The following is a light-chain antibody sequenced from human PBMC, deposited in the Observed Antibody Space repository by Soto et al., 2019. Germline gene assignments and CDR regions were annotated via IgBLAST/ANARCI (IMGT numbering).Light chain of an antibody. Sequence: EIVLTQSPGTLSLSPGDRATLSCRASQTLRSGYLAWYQHKPGQPPRLLIYDASTRATGIPSRFSGSGSGTEFTLTISSLKSEDFAVYYCQQYDNWPRTFGQGTKVDIK. V-gene: IGKV3-15*01. J-gene: IGKJ1*01. CDR1: QTLRSGY. CDR2: DAS. CDR3: QQYDNWPRT.